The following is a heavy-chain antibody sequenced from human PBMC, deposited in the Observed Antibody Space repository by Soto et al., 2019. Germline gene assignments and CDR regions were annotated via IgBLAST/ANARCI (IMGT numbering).Heavy chain of an antibody. CDR1: GLTISGKKY. V-gene: IGHV3-53*01. CDR2: LYDVDGS. CDR3: ATWHEREHAFDV. D-gene: IGHD1-1*01. J-gene: IGHJ3*01. Sequence: DVQLVESGGGLIQPGESLRLSCAAFGLTISGKKYVAWVRQAPGKGLEWVSALYDVDGSFYADSVTGRFTTSSDSSKTTVYLQLNDLRPDDTXVYYCATWHEREHAFDVWGQGTTVTISS.